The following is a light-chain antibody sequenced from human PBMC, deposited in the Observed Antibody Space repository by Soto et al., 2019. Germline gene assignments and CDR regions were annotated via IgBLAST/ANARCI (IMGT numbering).Light chain of an antibody. Sequence: IVVTQSPATVSLSTGERATLSCRASQSVSSYLAWYQQKPGQAPRLLIYDASNRATGIPARFSGSGSGTDFTLTISSLEPEDFAVYYCQQRSNWPRTFGQGTIVDVK. CDR1: QSVSSY. CDR3: QQRSNWPRT. CDR2: DAS. J-gene: IGKJ1*01. V-gene: IGKV3-11*01.